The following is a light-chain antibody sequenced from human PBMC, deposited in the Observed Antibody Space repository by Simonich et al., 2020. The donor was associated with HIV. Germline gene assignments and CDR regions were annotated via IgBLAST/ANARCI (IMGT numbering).Light chain of an antibody. CDR1: SSDVGGYNY. Sequence: QSALTQPPSASGSPGQSVTISCTGTSSDVGGYNYVSWYQQHPGKAPKLMIYDVSKRSSGVSNRFSGSKSGNTASLTISGLQAEDEADYYCNSHSSSTNVIFGGGTKLTVL. CDR3: NSHSSSTNVI. J-gene: IGLJ2*01. V-gene: IGLV2-14*03. CDR2: DVS.